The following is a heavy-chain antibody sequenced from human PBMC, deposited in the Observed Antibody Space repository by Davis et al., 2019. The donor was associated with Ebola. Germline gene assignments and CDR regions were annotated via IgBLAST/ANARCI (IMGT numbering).Heavy chain of an antibody. J-gene: IGHJ6*03. CDR3: AREAHYDFWSGQSGGGYYYYYYMDV. CDR2: ISAYNGNT. CDR1: GYTFTSYG. D-gene: IGHD3-3*01. V-gene: IGHV1-18*04. Sequence: ASVKVSCKASGYTFTSYGISWVRQAPGQGLEWMGWISAYNGNTNYAQKLQGRVTMTTDTSTSTAYMELRSLRSDDTAVYYCAREAHYDFWSGQSGGGYYYYYYMDVWGKGTTVTVSS.